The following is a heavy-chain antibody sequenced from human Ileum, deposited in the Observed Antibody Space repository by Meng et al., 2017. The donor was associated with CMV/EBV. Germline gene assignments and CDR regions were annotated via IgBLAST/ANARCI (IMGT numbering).Heavy chain of an antibody. CDR3: ARIIVSRGYSFDY. D-gene: IGHD5-18*01. V-gene: IGHV1-2*02. J-gene: IGHJ4*02. CDR2: INPNSGST. CDR1: GYTFTNHI. Sequence: QVQLVQTGAELKNPGSSVKVSCKPSGYTFTNHIMNWVRQAPGQGLEWMGWINPNSGSTNYAQKFQGRVTMTRDTSISTAYMELNRLTSDDTAMYFCARIIVSRGYSFDYWGQGTLVTVSS.